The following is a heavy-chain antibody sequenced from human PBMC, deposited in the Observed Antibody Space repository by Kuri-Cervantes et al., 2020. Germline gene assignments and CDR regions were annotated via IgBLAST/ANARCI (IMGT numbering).Heavy chain of an antibody. CDR3: ASVYGYSTGEGGF. J-gene: IGHJ4*02. CDR1: GFTFSDYY. Sequence: GESLKISCAASGFTFSDYYMSWIRQAPGKGLEWEAVIWYDGSNKYYADSVKGRFTISRDNSKSTLYLQMNSLRAEDTAVYYCASVYGYSTGEGGFWGQGTLVTVSS. V-gene: IGHV3-33*08. D-gene: IGHD6-19*01. CDR2: IWYDGSNK.